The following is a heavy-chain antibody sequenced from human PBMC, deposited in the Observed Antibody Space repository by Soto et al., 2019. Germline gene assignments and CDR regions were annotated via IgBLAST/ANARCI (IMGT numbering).Heavy chain of an antibody. CDR3: ARADSSSWQFDY. Sequence: GGSLRLSCAASGFTFSSYAMHWVRQAPGKGLEWVAVISYDGSNKYYADSVKGRFTISRDNSKNTLYLQMNSLRAEDTAVYYCARADSSSWQFDYWGQGTLVTVS. D-gene: IGHD6-13*01. CDR2: ISYDGSNK. J-gene: IGHJ4*02. CDR1: GFTFSSYA. V-gene: IGHV3-30-3*01.